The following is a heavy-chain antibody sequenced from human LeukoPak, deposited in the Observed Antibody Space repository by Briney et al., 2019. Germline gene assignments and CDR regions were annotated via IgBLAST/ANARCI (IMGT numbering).Heavy chain of an antibody. CDR3: ARGGGGWSYYFDY. Sequence: GGSLRLSCAASGFTFSSFAMTWVRQAPGKGLEGVSTISGSGGSTYYADSVKGRFTISRDNSKNTLYLQMNSLRAEDTAVYYCARGGGGWSYYFDYWGQGTLVTVSS. J-gene: IGHJ4*02. CDR2: ISGSGGST. CDR1: GFTFSSFA. D-gene: IGHD6-19*01. V-gene: IGHV3-23*01.